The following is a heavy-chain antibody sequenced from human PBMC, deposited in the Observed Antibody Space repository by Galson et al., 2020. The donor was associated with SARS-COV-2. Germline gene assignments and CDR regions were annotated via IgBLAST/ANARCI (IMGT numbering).Heavy chain of an antibody. CDR3: VRVGYYRLDY. J-gene: IGHJ4*02. Sequence: SQASETLSLTCAVYGGSLSGYYWGWIRQPPGKGLEWIGEINHSGGTNHNPSLKSRVTISVDTPKNEFSLKLNSLTAADMAMYYCVRVGYYRLDYWGQGTLVTVSS. D-gene: IGHD1-26*01. V-gene: IGHV4-34*01. CDR2: INHSGGT. CDR1: GGSLSGYY.